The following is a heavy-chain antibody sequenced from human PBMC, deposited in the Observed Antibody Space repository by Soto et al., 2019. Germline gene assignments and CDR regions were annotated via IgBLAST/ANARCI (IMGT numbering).Heavy chain of an antibody. CDR2: INPNSGGT. D-gene: IGHD6-6*01. CDR3: ARSLPLIAARYKNYYMDV. CDR1: GYTFTGYY. J-gene: IGHJ6*03. V-gene: IGHV1-2*04. Sequence: GASVKVSCKASGYTFTGYYMHWVRQAPGQGLEWMGWINPNSGGTNYAQKFQGWVTMTRDTSISTAYMELSRLRSDDTAVYYCARSLPLIAARYKNYYMDVWGKGTTVTVSS.